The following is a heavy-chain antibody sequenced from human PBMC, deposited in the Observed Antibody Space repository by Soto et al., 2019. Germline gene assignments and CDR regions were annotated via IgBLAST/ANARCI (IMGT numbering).Heavy chain of an antibody. CDR2: ISSSSSYI. CDR1: GFTFSSYS. V-gene: IGHV3-21*01. D-gene: IGHD3-10*01. J-gene: IGHJ5*02. CDR3: AIDHTWAGRRKLDWFDP. Sequence: GGSLRLSCAASGFTFSSYSMNWVRQAPGKGLEWVSSISSSSSYIYYADSVKGRFTISRDNAKNSLYLQMNSLRAEDTAVYYCAIDHTWAGRRKLDWFDPWGQGTLVTVSS.